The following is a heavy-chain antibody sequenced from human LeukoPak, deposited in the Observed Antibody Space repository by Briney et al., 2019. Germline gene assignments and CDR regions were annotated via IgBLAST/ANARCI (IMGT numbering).Heavy chain of an antibody. Sequence: GGSLRLSGGVSGFNFDDYAMHWVRQAAGKGLVWVSRIKSDGSSTSYADSVKGLFTISRDNAKNTLDLQMNSLRAEDTAVYYCARERQWLTHAFDIWGQGTMVTVSS. CDR2: IKSDGSST. CDR1: GFNFDDYA. V-gene: IGHV3-74*01. D-gene: IGHD6-19*01. CDR3: ARERQWLTHAFDI. J-gene: IGHJ3*02.